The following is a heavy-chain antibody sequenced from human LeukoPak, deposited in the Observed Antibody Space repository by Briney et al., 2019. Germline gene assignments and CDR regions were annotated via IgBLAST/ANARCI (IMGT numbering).Heavy chain of an antibody. D-gene: IGHD3-22*01. CDR3: ATTRYYYDSSGYSNFDY. Sequence: GGSLRLSCAASGFTFSSYAMNWVRQAPGKGLEWVSAISGGGGSTYYADSVKGRFTISRDNSKSTLYLQMNSPRAEDTAVYYCATTRYYYDSSGYSNFDYWGQGTLVTVSS. CDR2: ISGGGGST. CDR1: GFTFSSYA. V-gene: IGHV3-23*01. J-gene: IGHJ4*02.